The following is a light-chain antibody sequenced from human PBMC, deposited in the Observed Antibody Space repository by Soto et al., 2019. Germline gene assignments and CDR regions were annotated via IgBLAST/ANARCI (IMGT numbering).Light chain of an antibody. Sequence: EIVLTQSPGTLSLSPGDRATLSCRASQSVSSNNLAWYQQKPGQAPRVLIYGASTRATGIPERFTGSGSGSDFILTISRLEPEDFAVYYCQQYGRSPFTFGPGTTVDIK. CDR1: QSVSSNN. CDR3: QQYGRSPFT. J-gene: IGKJ3*01. V-gene: IGKV3-20*01. CDR2: GAS.